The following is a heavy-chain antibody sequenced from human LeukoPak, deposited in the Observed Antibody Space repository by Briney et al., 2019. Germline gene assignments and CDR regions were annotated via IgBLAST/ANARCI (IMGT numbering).Heavy chain of an antibody. V-gene: IGHV3-33*03. J-gene: IGHJ4*02. Sequence: TGGSLRLSCAASGFTFRSYGMHWVRQAPGKGLEWVAVIWYDGSNKYYADSVKGRFTISRDNAKNSLYLQMNSLRAEDTAVYYCARPASVGNSPIDYWGQGTLVTVSS. CDR3: ARPASVGNSPIDY. D-gene: IGHD2-21*01. CDR1: GFTFRSYG. CDR2: IWYDGSNK.